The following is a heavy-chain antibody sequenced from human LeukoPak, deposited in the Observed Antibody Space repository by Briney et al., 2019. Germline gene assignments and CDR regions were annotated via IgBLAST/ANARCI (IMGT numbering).Heavy chain of an antibody. CDR3: AREPIKSSSWYDVCAFDI. V-gene: IGHV3-21*01. CDR1: GFTFSSYS. Sequence: GGSLRLSCAASGFTFSSYSMNWVRQAPGKGLEWVSSISSSSSYIYYADSVKGRFTISRDNAKNSLYLQMNSLRAEDTAVYYCAREPIKSSSWYDVCAFDIWGQGTMVTVSS. J-gene: IGHJ3*02. CDR2: ISSSSSYI. D-gene: IGHD6-13*01.